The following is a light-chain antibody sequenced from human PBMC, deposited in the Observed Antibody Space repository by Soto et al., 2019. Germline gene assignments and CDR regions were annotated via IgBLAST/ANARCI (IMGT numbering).Light chain of an antibody. V-gene: IGLV2-14*01. CDR2: DVN. Sequence: QSVLTQPASVSGSPGQSITISCTGSSRDVGGYNYVSWYQQHPGKAPKPMIYDVNNRPSGVSNRFSGSKSGNTASLTISGLQAEDEADYYCSSYTSSSNYVFGSGTKVTVL. CDR3: SSYTSSSNYV. CDR1: SRDVGGYNY. J-gene: IGLJ1*01.